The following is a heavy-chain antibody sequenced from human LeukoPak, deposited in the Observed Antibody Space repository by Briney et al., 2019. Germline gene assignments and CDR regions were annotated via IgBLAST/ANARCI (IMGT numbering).Heavy chain of an antibody. Sequence: GGSLRLSCAASGFTFSSYAMSWVRQAPGKGLEWVSAIGGSGGSTYYADSVKGRFTISRDNSKNTLYLQMNSLRAEDTAVYYCAKYKQQLVRTNYFDYWGQGTLVTVSS. D-gene: IGHD6-13*01. CDR3: AKYKQQLVRTNYFDY. J-gene: IGHJ4*02. V-gene: IGHV3-23*01. CDR1: GFTFSSYA. CDR2: IGGSGGST.